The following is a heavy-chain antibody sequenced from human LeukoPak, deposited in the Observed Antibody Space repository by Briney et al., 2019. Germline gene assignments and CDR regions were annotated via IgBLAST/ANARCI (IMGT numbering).Heavy chain of an antibody. CDR2: INHRGDT. D-gene: IGHD1-1*01. Sequence: SETLSLTCAVYGGSFSAYYWSWIRPSPGKGLEWIAEINHRGDTNYHSSVKSRVTISVDTSKNQFSLKVSSLTAADTAFYYCARGPTISETGYFDYWGQGTLVTVSS. CDR3: ARGPTISETGYFDY. CDR1: GGSFSAYY. J-gene: IGHJ4*03. V-gene: IGHV4-34*01.